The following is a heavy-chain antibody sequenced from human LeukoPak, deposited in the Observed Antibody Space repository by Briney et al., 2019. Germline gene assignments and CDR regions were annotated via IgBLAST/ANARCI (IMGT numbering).Heavy chain of an antibody. D-gene: IGHD5-18*01. Sequence: SETLSLTCTVSGGSISSGGYYWSWIRQPPGKGLEWIGEINHSGSTNYNPSLKSRVTISVDTSKNQFSLKLSSVTAADTAVYYCARGQTAVDWFDPWGQGTLVTVSS. CDR3: ARGQTAVDWFDP. V-gene: IGHV4-39*07. J-gene: IGHJ5*02. CDR2: INHSGST. CDR1: GGSISSGGYY.